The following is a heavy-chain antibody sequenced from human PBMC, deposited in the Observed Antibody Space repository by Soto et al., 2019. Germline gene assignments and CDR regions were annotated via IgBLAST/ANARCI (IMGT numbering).Heavy chain of an antibody. CDR2: IYSSGST. Sequence: QVQLQESGPGLVKPSETLSLSCIGSGGSINTYYWNWIRQPAGKGLEWLGRIYSSGSTNYNPTLKSRVAMSVDTAENHFSLRLSSVTTAETAVYYCAREHKVVNDFEFWGQGILVTVSS. J-gene: IGHJ4*02. CDR1: GGSINTYY. D-gene: IGHD2-15*01. CDR3: AREHKVVNDFEF. V-gene: IGHV4-4*07.